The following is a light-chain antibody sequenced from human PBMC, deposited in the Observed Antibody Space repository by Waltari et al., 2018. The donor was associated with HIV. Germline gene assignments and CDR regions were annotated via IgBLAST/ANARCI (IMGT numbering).Light chain of an antibody. CDR2: GAS. J-gene: IGKJ2*01. Sequence: VMTQHPATLSASPGERATLPCRASQSVNSHLAWYPHKPGQAPRLLISGASTSATGVPARFSGSGSGTEFTLTISSLQSEDFAVYYCQQYNHWPPYTFGQGTKLEIK. V-gene: IGKV3-15*01. CDR3: QQYNHWPPYT. CDR1: QSVNSH.